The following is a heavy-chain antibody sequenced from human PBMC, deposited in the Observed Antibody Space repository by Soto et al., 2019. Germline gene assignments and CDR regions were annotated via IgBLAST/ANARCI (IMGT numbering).Heavy chain of an antibody. CDR1: GGSISSGGYY. V-gene: IGHV4-31*03. CDR3: AREAAGILNWFDP. J-gene: IGHJ5*02. Sequence: QVQLQESGPGLVKPSQTLSLTCTVSGGSISSGGYYWSRIRQHPGKGLEWIGYIYYSGSTYYNPSLKSRVTISVDTSKNQFSLKLSSVTAANTAVYYCAREAAGILNWFDPWGQGTLVTVSS. CDR2: IYYSGST. D-gene: IGHD6-25*01.